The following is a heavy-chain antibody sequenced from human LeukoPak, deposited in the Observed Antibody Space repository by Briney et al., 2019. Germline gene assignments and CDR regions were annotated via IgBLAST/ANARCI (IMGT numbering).Heavy chain of an antibody. J-gene: IGHJ6*02. CDR2: IYPGDSDT. CDR1: GYSFTSYW. V-gene: IGHV5-51*01. Sequence: GESLKISCKGSGYSFTSYWIGWVRQMPGKGLEWMGIIYPGDSDTRYSPSFQGQVTISADKSISTAYLQWSSLKASDTAMYYCARQPHPAMVRGVAVVYYYGMDVWGQGTTVTVSS. D-gene: IGHD3-10*01. CDR3: ARQPHPAMVRGVAVVYYYGMDV.